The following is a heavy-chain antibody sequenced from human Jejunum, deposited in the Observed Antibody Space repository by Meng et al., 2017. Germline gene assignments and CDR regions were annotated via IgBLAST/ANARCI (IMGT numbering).Heavy chain of an antibody. D-gene: IGHD4-17*01. CDR2: ISSSSSYI. Sequence: GGSLRLSCAASGFTFSSYSMNWVRQAPGKGLEWVSSISSSSSYIYYADSVKGRFTISRDNAKNSLYLQMNSLRAEDTVVYYCARSTNYGDYVGGVDYWGQGTLVTVSS. CDR1: GFTFSSYS. CDR3: ARSTNYGDYVGGVDY. V-gene: IGHV3-21*01. J-gene: IGHJ4*01.